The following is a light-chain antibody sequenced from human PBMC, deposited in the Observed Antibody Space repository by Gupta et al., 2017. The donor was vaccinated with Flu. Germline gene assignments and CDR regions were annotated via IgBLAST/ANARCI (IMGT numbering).Light chain of an antibody. V-gene: IGLV2-14*01. CDR3: SSHTSSNSLE. J-gene: IGLJ3*02. Sequence: SITISCTGTSSDVGGYNYVSWYQHHPGKAPKLMIYEVINRPSGVSNRFSGSKSGNTASLTISGLQAEDEADYYCSSHTSSNSLEFGGGTKLTVL. CDR1: SSDVGGYNY. CDR2: EVI.